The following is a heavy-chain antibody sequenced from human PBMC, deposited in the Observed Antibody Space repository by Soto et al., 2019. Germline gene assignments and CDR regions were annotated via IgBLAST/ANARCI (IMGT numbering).Heavy chain of an antibody. CDR2: IIPISGAA. J-gene: IGHJ4*02. Sequence: QVQLVQSGAEVKKPGASVKVSCKASGGTFSNYVVNWVRQAPGQGLEWMGRIIPISGAANYAQKFQGRVTTTADKSTSTSYMELSSLRSEDTAVYYCARDMTRTVVPYFDFWGQGNLVTVSS. CDR1: GGTFSNYV. V-gene: IGHV1-69*06. CDR3: ARDMTRTVVPYFDF. D-gene: IGHD1-7*01.